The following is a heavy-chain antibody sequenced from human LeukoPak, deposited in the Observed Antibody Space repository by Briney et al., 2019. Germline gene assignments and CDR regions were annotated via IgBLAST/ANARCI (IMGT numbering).Heavy chain of an antibody. CDR3: ARVGYYDSSGYYHFDY. CDR1: GGTFSSYA. D-gene: IGHD3-22*01. J-gene: IGHJ4*02. Sequence: SVKVSCKASGGTFSSYAISWVRQAPGQGLGWMGGIIPIFGTANYAQKFQGRVTITADESTSTAYMELSSLRSEDTAVYYCARVGYYDSSGYYHFDYWGQGTLVTVSS. V-gene: IGHV1-69*13. CDR2: IIPIFGTA.